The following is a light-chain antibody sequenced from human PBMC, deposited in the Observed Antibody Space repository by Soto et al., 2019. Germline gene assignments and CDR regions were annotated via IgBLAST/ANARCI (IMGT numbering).Light chain of an antibody. J-gene: IGKJ1*01. CDR1: QSVRSRF. CDR3: QQYESSRT. CDR2: GAS. V-gene: IGKV3-20*01. Sequence: EIVLTQSPGTLSLSPGERATLSCRASQSVRSRFLAWYQQKPGQAPKVLIYGASTRATGIPDRFSGSGSGTDFTLTISRLEPEDFAVYYCQQYESSRTFGKGTKVEMK.